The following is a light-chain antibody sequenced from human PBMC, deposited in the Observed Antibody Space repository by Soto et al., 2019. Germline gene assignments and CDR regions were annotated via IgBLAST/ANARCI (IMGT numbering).Light chain of an antibody. CDR1: QGISNY. Sequence: DIQMTQSPSSLSASVGDRVTITCRASQGISNYLAWYQHRPGKFPKLLIYAASTLASGVPSRFSGSGSGTDFTLTISSLQPEDVATYYCQMYNSAGTFGQGTKVEIK. CDR2: AAS. CDR3: QMYNSAGT. J-gene: IGKJ1*01. V-gene: IGKV1-27*01.